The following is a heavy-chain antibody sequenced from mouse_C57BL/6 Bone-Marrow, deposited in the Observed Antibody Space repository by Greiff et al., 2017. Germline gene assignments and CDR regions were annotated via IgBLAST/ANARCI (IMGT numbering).Heavy chain of an antibody. CDR3: ARPPYYYGSSSAWFAY. Sequence: EVKVVESGGGLVQPGGSLKLSCAASGIDFSRYWMSWVRRAPGKGLEWIGEINPDSSTINYAPSLKDKFIISRDNAKNTLYLQMSKVRSEDTALYYCARPPYYYGSSSAWFAYWGQGTLVTVSA. V-gene: IGHV4-1*01. J-gene: IGHJ3*01. CDR2: INPDSSTI. D-gene: IGHD1-1*01. CDR1: GIDFSRYW.